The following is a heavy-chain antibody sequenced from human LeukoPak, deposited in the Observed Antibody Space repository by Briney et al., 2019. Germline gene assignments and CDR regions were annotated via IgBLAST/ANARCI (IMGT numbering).Heavy chain of an antibody. Sequence: PSQTLSLTCTVSGGSISSGHYFWTWIRQPAGKGLEWIGRIYTSGSTNYNPSLKSRVTISLDTSKNQFSLNLNSVTAADTAMYYCARDMDFYMDVWGKGSTVTVSS. J-gene: IGHJ6*03. CDR3: ARDMDFYMDV. V-gene: IGHV4-61*02. D-gene: IGHD3/OR15-3a*01. CDR1: GGSISSGHYF. CDR2: IYTSGST.